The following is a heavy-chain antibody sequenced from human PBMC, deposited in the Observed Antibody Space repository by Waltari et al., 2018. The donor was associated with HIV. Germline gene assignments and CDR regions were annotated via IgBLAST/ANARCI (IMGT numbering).Heavy chain of an antibody. CDR3: ARDSYDSGTYGLIDY. J-gene: IGHJ4*02. Sequence: QVQLVESGGGVVRPGRSLRLPCEASGFIFSDFAMHWVRQAPGKGLEWVAIISHDGSKKSYADSVKGRFTISRDNSKNTLFLQMNSLTTEDTAVYYCARDSYDSGTYGLIDYWGQGTLVTVSS. V-gene: IGHV3-30*03. D-gene: IGHD3-10*01. CDR1: GFIFSDFA. CDR2: ISHDGSKK.